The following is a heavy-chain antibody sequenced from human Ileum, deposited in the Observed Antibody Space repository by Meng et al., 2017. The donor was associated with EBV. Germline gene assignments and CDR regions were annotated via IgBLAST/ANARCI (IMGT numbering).Heavy chain of an antibody. CDR1: GESIISNYW. J-gene: IGHJ5*02. Sequence: QVQLQVSRPGLVKLSGTLSLTCAVSGESIISNYWWRWVRQPPGKGLEWIGEIYYNTNTNYNPSLKGRVTMSVDTSQNQFSLTLSSVTAADTAVYFCARKFSVVGSTDGWFDPWGQGTLVTVSS. D-gene: IGHD1-14*01. CDR2: IYYNTNT. CDR3: ARKFSVVGSTDGWFDP. V-gene: IGHV4-4*02.